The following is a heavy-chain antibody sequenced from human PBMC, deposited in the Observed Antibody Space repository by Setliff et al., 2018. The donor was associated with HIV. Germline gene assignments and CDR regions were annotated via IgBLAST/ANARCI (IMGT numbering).Heavy chain of an antibody. CDR2: INTNTGNP. J-gene: IGHJ5*02. CDR3: ARDPYPNYDFWSGSLIRGWFVP. Sequence: ASVKVSCKASGYTFTSYAMNWVRQAPGQGLEWMGWINTNTGNPTYAQGFTGRFVFSLDTSVSTAYLQISSLKAEDTAVYYCARDPYPNYDFWSGSLIRGWFVPWGQGTLVTVSS. V-gene: IGHV7-4-1*02. D-gene: IGHD3-3*01. CDR1: GYTFTSYA.